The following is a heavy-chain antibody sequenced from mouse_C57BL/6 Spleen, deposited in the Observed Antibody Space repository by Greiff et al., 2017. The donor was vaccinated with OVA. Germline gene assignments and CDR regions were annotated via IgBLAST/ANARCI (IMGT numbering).Heavy chain of an antibody. V-gene: IGHV1-74*01. D-gene: IGHD2-1*01. Sequence: QVQLKQPGAELVKPGASVKVSCKASGYTFTSYWMHWVKQRPGQGLEWIGRIHPSDSDTNYNQKFKGKATLTVDKPSSTAYMQLSSLTSEDSAVYYCARSKVYYGNSYGMGYWGQGTSVTVSS. J-gene: IGHJ4*01. CDR1: GYTFTSYW. CDR3: ARSKVYYGNSYGMGY. CDR2: IHPSDSDT.